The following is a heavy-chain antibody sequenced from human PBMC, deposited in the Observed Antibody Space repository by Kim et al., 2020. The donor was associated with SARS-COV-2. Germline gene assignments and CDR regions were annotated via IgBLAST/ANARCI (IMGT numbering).Heavy chain of an antibody. CDR1: GYTFTSYD. Sequence: ASVKVSCKASGYTFTSYDINWVRQATGQGLEWMGWMNPNSGNTGYAQKFQGRVTMTRNTSISTAYMELSSLRSEDTAVYYCARGEGMTYNWNLRIPYYYYYGMDVWGQGTTVTVSS. J-gene: IGHJ6*02. D-gene: IGHD1-20*01. CDR3: ARGEGMTYNWNLRIPYYYYYGMDV. V-gene: IGHV1-8*01. CDR2: MNPNSGNT.